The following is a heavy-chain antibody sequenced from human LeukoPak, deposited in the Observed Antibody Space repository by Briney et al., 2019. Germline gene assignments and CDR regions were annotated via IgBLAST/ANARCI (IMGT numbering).Heavy chain of an antibody. CDR1: GFTFSSYG. V-gene: IGHV3-30*18. D-gene: IGHD3-10*01. CDR2: ISYDGSNK. Sequence: GRSLRLSCAASGFTFSSYGMHWVRQAPGKGLEWVAIISYDGSNKYYADSVKGRFTISRDNSKNTLYLQMNSLRAEDTAVYYCAKDRAYYYGSGSYSPLDYWGQGTLVTVSS. CDR3: AKDRAYYYGSGSYSPLDY. J-gene: IGHJ4*02.